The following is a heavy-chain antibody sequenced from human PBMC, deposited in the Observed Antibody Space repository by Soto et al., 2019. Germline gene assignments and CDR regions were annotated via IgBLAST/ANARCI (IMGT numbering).Heavy chain of an antibody. Sequence: GGSLRLSCAASGFTFSSYALSWVRQAPGKGLEWVSSVSGSGAKIYYADAVKGRFTISRDNSKNTLYVQMNSRRVEDSAVYYGAKVHGSGSYSGYWGQGTLVTVSS. J-gene: IGHJ4*02. V-gene: IGHV3-23*01. CDR3: AKVHGSGSYSGY. CDR1: GFTFSSYA. CDR2: VSGSGAKI. D-gene: IGHD3-10*01.